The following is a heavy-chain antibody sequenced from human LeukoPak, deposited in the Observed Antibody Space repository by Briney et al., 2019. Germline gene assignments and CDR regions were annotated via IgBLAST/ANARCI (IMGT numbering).Heavy chain of an antibody. V-gene: IGHV4-38-2*02. D-gene: IGHD3-22*01. CDR2: IYPTGST. J-gene: IGHJ6*03. CDR3: ARSSEGRYYYDSSGFSYYYYYMDV. Sequence: SETLSLTCTVSGYSISSGYYWGWIRQPPGKGLEWIGNIYPTGSTYYNPSLKSRVTISVDTSKNQFSLKLSSVTAADTAVYYCARSSEGRYYYDSSGFSYYYYYMDVWGKGTTVTISS. CDR1: GYSISSGYY.